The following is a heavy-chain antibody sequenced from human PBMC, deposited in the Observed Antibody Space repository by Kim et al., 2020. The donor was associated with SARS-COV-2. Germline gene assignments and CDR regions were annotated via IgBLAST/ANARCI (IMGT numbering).Heavy chain of an antibody. Sequence: SETLSLTCAVYGGSFSGYYWSWIRQPPGKGLEWIGEINHSGSTNYNPSLKSRVTISVDTSKNQFSLKLSSVTAADTAVYYCARGYYYSNYEVYWGQGTLVTVSS. CDR3: ARGYYYSNYEVY. J-gene: IGHJ4*02. D-gene: IGHD4-4*01. CDR1: GGSFSGYY. V-gene: IGHV4-34*01. CDR2: INHSGST.